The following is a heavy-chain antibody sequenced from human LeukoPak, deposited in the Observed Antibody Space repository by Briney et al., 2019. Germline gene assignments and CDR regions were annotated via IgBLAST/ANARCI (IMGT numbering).Heavy chain of an antibody. CDR1: GGSISSGDYY. CDR3: SRHALPAAASDFDY. V-gene: IGHV4-30-4*01. CDR2: IYYCRST. D-gene: IGHD2-2*01. Sequence: PSETLSLTCTVSGGSISSGDYYWSWIRQPPGKGLEGIGYIYYCRSTYYNPSLNSRVSISVDTSTNQFSLKLSSVTAADTAVYYCSRHALPAAASDFDYWGQGTLVTVSS. J-gene: IGHJ4*02.